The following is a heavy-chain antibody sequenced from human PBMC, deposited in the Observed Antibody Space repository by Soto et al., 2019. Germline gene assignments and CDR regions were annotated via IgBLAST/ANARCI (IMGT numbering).Heavy chain of an antibody. CDR2: INHSGST. V-gene: IGHV4-34*01. CDR3: ARGFPFGELSYFDY. J-gene: IGHJ4*02. D-gene: IGHD3-10*01. CDR1: GGSFSGYY. Sequence: SETLSLTCAVYGGSFSGYYWSWIRQPPGKGLEWIGEINHSGSTNYNPSLKSRVTISVDTSKNQFSLKLSSVTAADTAVYYCARGFPFGELSYFDYWGQGTLVTVSS.